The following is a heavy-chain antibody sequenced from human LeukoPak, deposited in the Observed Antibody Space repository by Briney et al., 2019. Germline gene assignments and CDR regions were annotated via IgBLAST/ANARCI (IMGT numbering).Heavy chain of an antibody. CDR3: ARYTRYGGNPTTNWFYS. D-gene: IGHD4-23*01. Sequence: GASVTVSYKVSGYTLTELSMHGVRQAPGKGGEGMGGFDPEDGETIYAQKFHGRVTMTEDTSTDTAYMELSSLRSEDTAVYYCARYTRYGGNPTTNWFYSWGQGTLVTVSS. V-gene: IGHV1-24*01. J-gene: IGHJ5*01. CDR1: GYTLTELS. CDR2: FDPEDGET.